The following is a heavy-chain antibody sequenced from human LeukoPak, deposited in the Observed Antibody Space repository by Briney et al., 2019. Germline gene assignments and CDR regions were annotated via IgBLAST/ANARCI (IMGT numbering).Heavy chain of an antibody. CDR1: GGSISSGGYY. D-gene: IGHD3-22*01. J-gene: IGHJ4*02. V-gene: IGHV4-31*03. CDR3: ARGSSGYSFSPFDY. Sequence: SETPSLTCTVSGGSISSGGYYWSWIRQHPGKGLEWIGYIYYSGSTYYNPSLKSRVTISVDTSKNQFSLKLSSVTAADTAVYYCARGSSGYSFSPFDYWGQGILVTVSS. CDR2: IYYSGST.